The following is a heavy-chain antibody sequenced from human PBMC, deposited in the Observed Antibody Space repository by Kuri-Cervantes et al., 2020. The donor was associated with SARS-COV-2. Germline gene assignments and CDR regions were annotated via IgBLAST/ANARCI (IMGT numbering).Heavy chain of an antibody. CDR1: GGSISSSSYY. V-gene: IGHV4-39*07. J-gene: IGHJ3*02. D-gene: IGHD2-8*02. CDR2: INHSGST. Sequence: SETLSLTCTVSGGSISSSSYYWSWIRQPPGKGLEWIGEINHSGSTNYNPSLKSRVTISVDTSKNQFSLKLSSVTAADTAVYYCARRGLGYCTGGVCYNAFDIWGQGTMVTVSS. CDR3: ARRGLGYCTGGVCYNAFDI.